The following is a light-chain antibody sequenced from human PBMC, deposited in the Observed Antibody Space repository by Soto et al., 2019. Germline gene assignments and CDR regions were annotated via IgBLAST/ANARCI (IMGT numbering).Light chain of an antibody. J-gene: IGLJ3*02. Sequence: QAVVTQPPSMSGAPGQRVTISCTGSSSNIGAGYDVHWYQQLPGRAPKVLIYGNINRPSGVPDRFSGSKSGTSASLAIAGLLAEDEADYYCQSFDSSLSGSVFGGGTKLTVL. CDR2: GNI. V-gene: IGLV1-40*01. CDR3: QSFDSSLSGSV. CDR1: SSNIGAGYD.